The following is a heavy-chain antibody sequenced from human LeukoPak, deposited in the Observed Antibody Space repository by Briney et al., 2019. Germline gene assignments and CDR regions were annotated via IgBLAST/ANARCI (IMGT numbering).Heavy chain of an antibody. CDR3: ARHEGRSSSWFVDY. J-gene: IGHJ4*02. Sequence: SETLSLTCTVSGVSISSYYWSWVRQPAGKGLEWIGRIYTSGSTNYNPSLKSRVTISVDTSKNQFSLKLSSVTAADTAVYYCARHEGRSSSWFVDYWGQGTLVTVSS. D-gene: IGHD6-13*01. CDR1: GVSISSYY. CDR2: IYTSGST. V-gene: IGHV4-4*07.